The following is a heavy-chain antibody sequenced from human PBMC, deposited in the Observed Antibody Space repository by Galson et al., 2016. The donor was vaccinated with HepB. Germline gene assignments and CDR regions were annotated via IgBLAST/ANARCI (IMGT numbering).Heavy chain of an antibody. V-gene: IGHV3-53*01. CDR1: GSTVNVQY. CDR2: TYIDDNT. CDR3: ARGGNYETLDY. D-gene: IGHD1-7*01. Sequence: SLRLSCAASGSTVNVQYMSWVRQAPGKGLEWVAITYIDDNTYYADSVKGRFIISRDNPKTTVYLQMNSLRAEDTAVYYCARGGNYETLDYWGQGTLVTVSS. J-gene: IGHJ4*02.